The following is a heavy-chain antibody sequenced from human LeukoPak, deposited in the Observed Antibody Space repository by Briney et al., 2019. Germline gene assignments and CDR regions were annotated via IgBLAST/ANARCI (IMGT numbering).Heavy chain of an antibody. CDR1: GFTFSSYG. CDR3: AKGSKLVVITRDHYMAV. D-gene: IGHD3-22*01. Sequence: GGSLRLSCAASGFTFSSYGMHWVRQAPGKGLEWVAFIRHDGSNKYYADSVKGRFTISRDNSKNTLYLQMNRLRAGDTAVYYCAKGSKLVVITRDHYMAVWGKGTTVTISS. J-gene: IGHJ6*03. CDR2: IRHDGSNK. V-gene: IGHV3-30*02.